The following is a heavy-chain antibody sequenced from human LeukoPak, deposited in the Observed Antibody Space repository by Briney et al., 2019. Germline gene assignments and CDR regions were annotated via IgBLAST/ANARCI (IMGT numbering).Heavy chain of an antibody. CDR2: IYTSGST. Sequence: SETLSLTCTVSGGSVSSGSYYWSWIRQPAGKGLEWIGRIYTSGSTNYNPSLKSRVAISVDTSKNQFSLKLSSVTAADTAVYYCARARSSTSSEFDYWGQGTLVTVSS. V-gene: IGHV4-61*02. CDR3: ARARSSTSSEFDY. J-gene: IGHJ4*02. D-gene: IGHD2-2*01. CDR1: GGSVSSGSYY.